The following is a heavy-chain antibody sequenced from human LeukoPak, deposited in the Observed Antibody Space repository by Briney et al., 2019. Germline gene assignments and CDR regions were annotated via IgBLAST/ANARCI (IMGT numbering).Heavy chain of an antibody. CDR2: IKSKADGGTT. V-gene: IGHV3-15*01. J-gene: IGHJ4*02. CDR3: TTDTKDVVTTIGALDF. D-gene: IGHD5-12*01. CDR1: GFTFSSYY. Sequence: GGSLRLSCAGSGFTFSSYYMIWVRQAPGKGLEWVGRIKSKADGGTTDYAAPVKGRFTISRDDSKNTLYVQMSSLKTEDTALYYCTTDTKDVVTTIGALDFWGQGILVTVSS.